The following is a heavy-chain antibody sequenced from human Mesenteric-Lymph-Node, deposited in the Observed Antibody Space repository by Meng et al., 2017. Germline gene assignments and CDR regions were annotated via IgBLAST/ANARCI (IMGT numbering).Heavy chain of an antibody. CDR3: ARDVGYSGSYCWWFDP. D-gene: IGHD1-26*01. V-gene: IGHV3-7*01. Sequence: GESLKISCVASGFTFSSYAMSWVRQAPGKGLEWVANIKHDESENFYVDSVKGRFTISRDNAENSLHLQMHRLRVEDTAVYYCARDVGYSGSYCWWFDPWGQGTLVTVSS. J-gene: IGHJ5*02. CDR2: IKHDESEN. CDR1: GFTFSSYA.